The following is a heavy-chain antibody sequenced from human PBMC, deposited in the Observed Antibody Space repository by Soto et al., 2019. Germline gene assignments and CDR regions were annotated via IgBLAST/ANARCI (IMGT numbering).Heavy chain of an antibody. CDR1: GGSFSGYY. D-gene: IGHD2-15*01. V-gene: IGHV4-34*01. CDR3: AIGIPPRYCSGGSCYSGAFDI. Sequence: SETLSLTSAVYGGSFSGYYLSWIRQPPGKGLEWIGEINHSGSTNYNPSLKSRVTISVDTSKNQFSLKLSSVTAADTAVYYCAIGIPPRYCSGGSCYSGAFDIWGQGTMVTVSS. CDR2: INHSGST. J-gene: IGHJ3*02.